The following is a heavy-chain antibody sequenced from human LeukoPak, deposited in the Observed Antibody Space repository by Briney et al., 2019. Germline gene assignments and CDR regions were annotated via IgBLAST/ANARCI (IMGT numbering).Heavy chain of an antibody. V-gene: IGHV1-69*05. Sequence: GASVKVSCKASGGTFSTYAFNWVRQAPGQGREWMGRIIPIFGTAHYAQKFQGRVTITTDEFTSTAYMELRSLRSDDTAVYYCARGVNEDYYDSSGCSYYFDYWGQGTLVTVSS. CDR1: GGTFSTYA. J-gene: IGHJ4*02. CDR2: IIPIFGTA. D-gene: IGHD3-22*01. CDR3: ARGVNEDYYDSSGCSYYFDY.